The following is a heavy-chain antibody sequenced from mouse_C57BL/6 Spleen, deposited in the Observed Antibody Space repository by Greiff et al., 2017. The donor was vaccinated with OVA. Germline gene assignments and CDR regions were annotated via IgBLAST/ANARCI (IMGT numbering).Heavy chain of an antibody. J-gene: IGHJ4*01. CDR1: GYTFTEYT. Sequence: QVHVKQSGAELVKPGASVKLSCKASGYTFTEYTIHWVKQRSGQGLEWIGWFYPGSGSIKYNEKFKDKATLTADKSSSTVYMELSRLTSEDSAVYFCARHEEGYGYGYAMDYWGQGTSVTVSS. CDR2: FYPGSGSI. D-gene: IGHD2-2*01. CDR3: ARHEEGYGYGYAMDY. V-gene: IGHV1-62-2*01.